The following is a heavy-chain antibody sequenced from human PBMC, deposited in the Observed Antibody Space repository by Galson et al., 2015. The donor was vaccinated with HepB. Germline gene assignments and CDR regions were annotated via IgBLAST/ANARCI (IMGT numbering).Heavy chain of an antibody. Sequence: SVKVSCKASGYTFTSYAMHWVRQAPGQRLEWMGWINAGNGNTKYSQKFQGRVTITRDTSASTAYMEMSSLRAEDTAVYYCVRDGGMATKPGANAFDIWGQGTMVTVSS. CDR3: VRDGGMATKPGANAFDI. D-gene: IGHD5-24*01. V-gene: IGHV1-3*01. J-gene: IGHJ3*02. CDR1: GYTFTSYA. CDR2: INAGNGNT.